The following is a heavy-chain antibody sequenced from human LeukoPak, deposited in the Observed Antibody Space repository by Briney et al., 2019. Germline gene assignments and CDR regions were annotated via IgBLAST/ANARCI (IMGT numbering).Heavy chain of an antibody. D-gene: IGHD6-13*01. CDR2: ISGSGGST. CDR3: AKDRDAVSGRAAAGRPLYYFDY. V-gene: IGHV3-23*01. CDR1: GFTFSSYA. Sequence: VGSLRLSCAASGFTFSSYAMSWVRQAPGKGLEWVSAISGSGGSTYYADSVKGRFTISRDNSKNTLYLQMNSLRAEDTAVYYCAKDRDAVSGRAAAGRPLYYFDYWGQGTLVTVSS. J-gene: IGHJ4*02.